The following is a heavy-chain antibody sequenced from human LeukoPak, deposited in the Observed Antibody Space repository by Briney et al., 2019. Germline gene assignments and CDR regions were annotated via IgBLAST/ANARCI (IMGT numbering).Heavy chain of an antibody. Sequence: GGSLRLSCAASGFTVSSNYMSWVRQAPGKGLEWVSVIYSGASTYYADSVKGRFTISRDNSKNTLYLQMNSVRAEDTAVYYCARGNWNYPFDYWGQGTLVTVSS. D-gene: IGHD1-7*01. CDR2: IYSGAST. CDR1: GFTVSSNY. CDR3: ARGNWNYPFDY. J-gene: IGHJ4*02. V-gene: IGHV3-53*01.